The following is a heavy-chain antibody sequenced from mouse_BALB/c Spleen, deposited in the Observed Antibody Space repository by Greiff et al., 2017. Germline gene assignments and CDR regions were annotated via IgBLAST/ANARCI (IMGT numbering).Heavy chain of an antibody. Sequence: QVQLKQSGPGLVAPSQSLSITCTVSGFSLTSYGVHWVRQPPGKGLEWLGVIWAGGSTNYNSALMSRLSISKDNSKSQVFLKMNSLQTDDTAMYYCAREERYDGRPFAYWGQGTLVTVSA. V-gene: IGHV2-9*02. CDR1: GFSLTSYG. J-gene: IGHJ3*01. CDR3: AREERYDGRPFAY. D-gene: IGHD2-14*01. CDR2: IWAGGST.